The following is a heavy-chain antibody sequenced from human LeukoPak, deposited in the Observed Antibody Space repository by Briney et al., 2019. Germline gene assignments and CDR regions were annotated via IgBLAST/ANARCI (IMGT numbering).Heavy chain of an antibody. CDR2: IYYSGST. D-gene: IGHD3-16*01. CDR3: ARVGGSSTFSGSPDYYYYYYMDV. Sequence: SETLSLTCTVSGGSISSRYWSWIRQPPGKGLEWIGYIYYSGSTNYNPSLKSRVTISVDTSKNQFSLKLSSVTAADTAVYYCARVGGSSTFSGSPDYYYYYYMDVWGKGTTVTVSS. CDR1: GGSISSRY. V-gene: IGHV4-59*11. J-gene: IGHJ6*03.